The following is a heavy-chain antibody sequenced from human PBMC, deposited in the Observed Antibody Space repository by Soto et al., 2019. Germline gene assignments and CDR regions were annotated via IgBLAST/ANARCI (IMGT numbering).Heavy chain of an antibody. CDR2: ISAYNVNT. J-gene: IGHJ4*02. CDR1: GYTFTSYG. D-gene: IGHD6-19*01. CDR3: ARHEYSSGLYVY. V-gene: IGHV1-18*01. Sequence: APVKVSCKASGYTFTSYGISWARQAPGQGLEWMGWISAYNVNTNYAQKLQGRVTMTTDTSASTAYMELRSLTSPDPALYYCARHEYSSGLYVYSGQGPLVTVSS.